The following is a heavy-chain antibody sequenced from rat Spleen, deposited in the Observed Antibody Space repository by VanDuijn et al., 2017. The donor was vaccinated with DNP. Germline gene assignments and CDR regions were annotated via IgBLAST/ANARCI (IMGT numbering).Heavy chain of an antibody. CDR1: GSSIISNY. D-gene: IGHD1-7*01. CDR3: AREEAYYGYDYFDY. Sequence: EVQLQESGSGLVKPSQSLSLACSVTGSSIISNYWAWIRKFPGNKMEWTGYISYSGSTSYNPSLKSRISITRDTSKNQFFLQLNSVTTEDTATYYCAREEAYYGYDYFDYWGQGVMVTVSS. CDR2: ISYSGST. J-gene: IGHJ2*01. V-gene: IGHV3-1*01.